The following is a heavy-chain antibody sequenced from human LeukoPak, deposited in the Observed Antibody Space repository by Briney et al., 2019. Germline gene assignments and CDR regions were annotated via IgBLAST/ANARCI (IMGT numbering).Heavy chain of an antibody. V-gene: IGHV5-10-1*01. Sequence: GESLLISCKGSGYSFTSYWISWVRQLPGKGLEWMGRIDPSDSYTNYSPSFQGHVTISADKSISTAYLQWSSLKASDTAMYYCARQPVVAATGQDYWGQGTLVTVSS. CDR1: GYSFTSYW. CDR2: IDPSDSYT. CDR3: ARQPVVAATGQDY. D-gene: IGHD2-15*01. J-gene: IGHJ4*02.